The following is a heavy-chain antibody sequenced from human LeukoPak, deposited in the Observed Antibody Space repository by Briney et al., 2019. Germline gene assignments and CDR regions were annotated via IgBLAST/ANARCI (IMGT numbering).Heavy chain of an antibody. CDR2: VRFDGRT. V-gene: IGHV4-59*08. Sequence: SETLSLTCTVSGGSISPFYWSWIRQPPGKGLEWIGCVRFDGRTTYNSSLKSRVAISADTPKNQFSLKLTSVTAADTAVYYCARHVGGTTSDIWGQGTMVTVSS. J-gene: IGHJ3*02. CDR3: ARHVGGTTSDI. D-gene: IGHD1-1*01. CDR1: GGSISPFY.